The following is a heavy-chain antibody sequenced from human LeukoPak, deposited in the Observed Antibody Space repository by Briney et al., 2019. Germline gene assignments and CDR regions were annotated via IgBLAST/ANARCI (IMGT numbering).Heavy chain of an antibody. Sequence: GGSLRLSCAASGFTVSSNYMSWVRQAPGKGLEWVGRIKRKSDGGTTDYAALVKGRFTISRDDSKNTLYLQMNSLKSEDTAVYYCTTYGSGRKFDYWGQGILVTVSS. CDR2: IKRKSDGGTT. J-gene: IGHJ4*02. CDR1: GFTVSSNY. V-gene: IGHV3-15*01. CDR3: TTYGSGRKFDY. D-gene: IGHD3-10*01.